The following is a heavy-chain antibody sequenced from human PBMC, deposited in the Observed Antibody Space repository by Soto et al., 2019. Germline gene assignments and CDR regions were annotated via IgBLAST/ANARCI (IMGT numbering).Heavy chain of an antibody. CDR2: IYYSGST. J-gene: IGHJ5*02. D-gene: IGHD3-10*01. CDR3: ARWRSVALRGRFDP. CDR1: GDSISSYY. V-gene: IGHV4-59*01. Sequence: PAETLSLTFTVSGDSISSYYWSWIRQPPGKGLEWIGYIYYSGSTNYNPSLKSRVTISVDTSKNQFSLKLSSVTAADTAVYYCARWRSVALRGRFDPWGQGTLVTVSS.